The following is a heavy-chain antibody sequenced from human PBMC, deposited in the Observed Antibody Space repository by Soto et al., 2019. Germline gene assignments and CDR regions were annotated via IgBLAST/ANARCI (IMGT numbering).Heavy chain of an antibody. CDR2: IWYDGSNK. CDR1: GFTFSSYG. CDR3: ARPTRLAGYSSAWALYYYAMDV. V-gene: IGHV3-33*01. J-gene: IGHJ6*02. Sequence: GGSLRLSCAASGFTFSSYGMHWVRQAPGKGLEWVALIWYDGSNKYYADSLKGRFTISRDNSKNTLYLQVNSLRAEDTAVYYCARPTRLAGYSSAWALYYYAMDVWGQGTTVTVSS. D-gene: IGHD6-25*01.